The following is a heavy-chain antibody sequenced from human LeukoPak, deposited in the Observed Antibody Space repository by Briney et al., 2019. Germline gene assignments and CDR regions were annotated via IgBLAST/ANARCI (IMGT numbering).Heavy chain of an antibody. D-gene: IGHD3-10*01. V-gene: IGHV4-39*07. Sequence: SETLSLTCTVSGGSISSGSYYWGWIRQPPGKGLEWIGSVYYSGSTYYNPSLKSRVTISVDTSKNQFSLKLSSVTAADTAVYYCARGGYGSGSYYKRKADDAFDIWGQGTMVTVSS. J-gene: IGHJ3*02. CDR3: ARGGYGSGSYYKRKADDAFDI. CDR1: GGSISSGSYY. CDR2: VYYSGST.